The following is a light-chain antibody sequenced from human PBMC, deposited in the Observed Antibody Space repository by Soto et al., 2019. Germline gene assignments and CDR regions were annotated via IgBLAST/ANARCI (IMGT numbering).Light chain of an antibody. V-gene: IGKV3-20*01. CDR1: QSVSSN. CDR2: DVS. J-gene: IGKJ1*01. Sequence: EIVMTQSPATLSVSPGERATLSCRASQSVSSNLAWYQQKPGQAPRLLIYDVSTRATGIADRFSGSGSGTDFTLTISRLEPEDFAVYYCQLYGTSPKTFGQGTKVDIK. CDR3: QLYGTSPKT.